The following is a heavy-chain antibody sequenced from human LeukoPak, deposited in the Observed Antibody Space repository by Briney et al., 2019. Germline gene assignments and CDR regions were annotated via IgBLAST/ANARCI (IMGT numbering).Heavy chain of an antibody. V-gene: IGHV3-43*01. CDR3: AKDIASAIEYFDY. CDR2: ISWDGGST. J-gene: IGHJ4*02. CDR1: GFTFDDYT. Sequence: GGSLRLSCAASGFTFDDYTMHWVRQAPGKGLEWVSLISWDGGSTYYADSVKGRFTISRDNSKNSLYLQMNSLRTEDTALYYCAKDIASAIEYFDYWGQGTLVTVSS. D-gene: IGHD2-21*01.